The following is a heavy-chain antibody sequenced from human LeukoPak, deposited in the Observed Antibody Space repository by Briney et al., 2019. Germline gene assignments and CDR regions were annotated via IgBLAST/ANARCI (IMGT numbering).Heavy chain of an antibody. CDR2: IYYSGST. V-gene: IGHV4-38-2*02. CDR1: GYSISSGYY. CDR3: ASPPRVGATSGLNDY. J-gene: IGHJ4*02. Sequence: SETLSLTCTVSGYSISSGYYWGWIRQPPGKGLEWIGSIYYSGSTYYNPSLKSRVTISVDTSKNQFSLKLSSVTAADTAVYYCASPPRVGATSGLNDYWGRGTLVTVSS. D-gene: IGHD1-26*01.